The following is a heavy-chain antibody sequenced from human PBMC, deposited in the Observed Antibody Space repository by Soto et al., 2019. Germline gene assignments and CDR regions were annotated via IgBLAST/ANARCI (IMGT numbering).Heavy chain of an antibody. Sequence: GGSLRLSCVVSGFTFNSAWMTWVRQAPGKGLEWVGRIKSKIDGGTTDYAAPVKGIFAISRDDPQNALFLPINTLKTEDTATYYCTTVIGPTGIFIPYGGQGARVTVSS. D-gene: IGHD6-13*01. CDR2: IKSKIDGGTT. J-gene: IGHJ4*02. CDR3: TTVIGPTGIFIPY. V-gene: IGHV3-15*01. CDR1: GFTFNSAW.